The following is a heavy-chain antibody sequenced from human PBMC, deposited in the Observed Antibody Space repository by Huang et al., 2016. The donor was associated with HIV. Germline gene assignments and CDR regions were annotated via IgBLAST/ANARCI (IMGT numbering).Heavy chain of an antibody. Sequence: VQLVQSGAEVKKPGESLKISCKGSGYSFSSYWIAWVRQMPGKGLEWRGITFPDDPDTTSSPSFEGQVTISADKSIGTAYLQWSSLKASDTAMYYCARRFSSSSGYFDYWGQGSLVTVSS. CDR1: GYSFSSYW. V-gene: IGHV5-51*01. CDR2: TFPDDPDT. J-gene: IGHJ4*02. D-gene: IGHD6-6*01. CDR3: ARRFSSSSGYFDY.